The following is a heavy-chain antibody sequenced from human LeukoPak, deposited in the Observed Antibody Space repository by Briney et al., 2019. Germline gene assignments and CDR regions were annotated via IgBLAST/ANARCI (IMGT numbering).Heavy chain of an antibody. CDR3: ATRRFGELTY. Sequence: PGGSLRLSCAASEFTFSSYWMSWVRQAPGKGLEWVSILYHGGSTYYADSVKGRFSISRDTSKNTLYLQMNSLRVEDTAVYYCATRRFGELTYWGQGTLVTVSS. D-gene: IGHD3-10*01. J-gene: IGHJ4*02. V-gene: IGHV3-66*01. CDR2: LYHGGST. CDR1: EFTFSSYW.